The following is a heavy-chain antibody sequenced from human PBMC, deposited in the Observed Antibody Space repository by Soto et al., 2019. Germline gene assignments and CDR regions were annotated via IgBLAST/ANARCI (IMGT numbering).Heavy chain of an antibody. CDR3: TRISRDSYNYLDY. CDR1: GFSLSNAKMG. V-gene: IGHV2-26*01. J-gene: IGHJ4*02. Sequence: QVTLKESGPVLVKPTETLTLTCTVSGFSLSNAKMGVTWIRQPPGKALEWLAHIFSNNEKSYSTSLKSRLTISTESSKSQVVLTMTNMNPVHTATYYCTRISRDSYNYLDYWGQGTLVTFTS. D-gene: IGHD5-12*01. CDR2: IFSNNEK.